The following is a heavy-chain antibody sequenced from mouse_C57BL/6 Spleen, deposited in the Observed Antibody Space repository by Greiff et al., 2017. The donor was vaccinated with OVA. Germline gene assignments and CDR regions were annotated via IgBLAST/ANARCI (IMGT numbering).Heavy chain of an antibody. CDR1: GYTFTSYW. J-gene: IGHJ2*01. CDR2: IDPSDSYT. V-gene: IGHV1-59*01. Sequence: QVQLQQPGAELVRPGTSVKLSCKASGYTFTSYWMHWVKQRPGQGLEWIGVIDPSDSYTNYNQKFKGKATLTVDTSSSTAYMQLSSLTSEDSAVYYCAREIRNYYGSSYSCDYWGQGTTLTVSS. D-gene: IGHD1-1*01. CDR3: AREIRNYYGSSYSCDY.